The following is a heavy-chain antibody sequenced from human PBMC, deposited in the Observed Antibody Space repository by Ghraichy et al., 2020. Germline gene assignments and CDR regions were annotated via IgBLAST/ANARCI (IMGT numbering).Heavy chain of an antibody. J-gene: IGHJ4*02. D-gene: IGHD3-22*01. CDR2: IYYSGST. V-gene: IGHV4-39*07. Sequence: TLSLTCTVSGGSISSSSYYWGWIRQPPGKGLEWIGSIYYSGSTYYNPSLKSRVTISVDTSKNQFSLKLSSVTAADTAVYYCAREGGGQGNYYDSSGYYVPVEYFDYWGQGTLVTVSS. CDR1: GGSISSSSYY. CDR3: AREGGGQGNYYDSSGYYVPVEYFDY.